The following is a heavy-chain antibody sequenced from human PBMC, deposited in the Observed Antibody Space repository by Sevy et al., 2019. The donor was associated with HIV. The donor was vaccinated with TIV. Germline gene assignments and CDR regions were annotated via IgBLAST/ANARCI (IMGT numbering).Heavy chain of an antibody. J-gene: IGHJ4*02. V-gene: IGHV4-59*01. CDR3: ARACGESTSSRYFAF. CDR2: SHYTGST. Sequence: SETLSLTCTVSGDSISSYYWSWMRQPPGKGLEWIGYSHYTGSTNYNPSLKSRVTISVATSKSQFSLSLNSVTAADTAVYFCARACGESTSSRYFAFWAQGTLVTVSS. D-gene: IGHD6-6*01. CDR1: GDSISSYY.